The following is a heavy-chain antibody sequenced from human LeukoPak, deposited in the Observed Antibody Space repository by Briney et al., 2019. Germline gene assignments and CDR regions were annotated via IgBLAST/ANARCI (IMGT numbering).Heavy chain of an antibody. CDR3: ASLSKHYRGSGTFSYYYEK. Sequence: SETLSLTCAVSGGSFSSYFWGCIRQPPGKGLEWIGEVDHSGTTNYSPFLLGRVSMSVDTSKNHFSLKLTSVTAADTALYYCASLSKHYRGSGTFSYYYEKWGQGALVTVSS. CDR1: GGSFSSYF. J-gene: IGHJ4*02. V-gene: IGHV4-34*01. CDR2: VDHSGTT. D-gene: IGHD3-10*01.